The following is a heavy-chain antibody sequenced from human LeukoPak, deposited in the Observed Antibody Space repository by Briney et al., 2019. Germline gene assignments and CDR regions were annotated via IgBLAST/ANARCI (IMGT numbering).Heavy chain of an antibody. J-gene: IGHJ4*02. D-gene: IGHD4-17*01. Sequence: ASVKVSCKASGYTFTSYGISWVRQAPGQGLEWMGWISAYNGNTNYAQKLQGRVTMTTDTSTSTAYMGLRSLRSDDTAVYYCARDYDYGDYILTGYWGQGTLVTVSS. CDR1: GYTFTSYG. CDR3: ARDYDYGDYILTGY. V-gene: IGHV1-18*01. CDR2: ISAYNGNT.